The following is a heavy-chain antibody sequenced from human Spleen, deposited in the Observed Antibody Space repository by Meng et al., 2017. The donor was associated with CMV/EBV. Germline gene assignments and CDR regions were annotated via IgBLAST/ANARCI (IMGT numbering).Heavy chain of an antibody. V-gene: IGHV3-30-3*01. Sequence: GESLKISCAASGFNFKIYAMNWVRQAPGKGLEWVAFISYDGSNEYYADSVKGRFTISRDNSKNTLFLQMNSLRTEDTAVYYCARVWCSSTSCYREYGLDVWGQGTTVTVSS. J-gene: IGHJ6*02. CDR3: ARVWCSSTSCYREYGLDV. CDR2: ISYDGSNE. CDR1: GFNFKIYA. D-gene: IGHD2-2*02.